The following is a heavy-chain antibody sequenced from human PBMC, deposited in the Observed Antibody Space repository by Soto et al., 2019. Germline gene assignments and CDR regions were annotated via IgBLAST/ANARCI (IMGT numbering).Heavy chain of an antibody. Sequence: SQTLSLTCAISGDSVSSNSAAWNWIRQSPSRGLEWLGRTYHRSKWYNDYAVSVKSRITINPDTSKNQFSLQLNSVTPEDTAVYYCARDQATYSSSWYEYYYYYGMDVWGQGTTVTVSS. CDR1: GDSVSSNSAA. J-gene: IGHJ6*02. V-gene: IGHV6-1*01. D-gene: IGHD6-13*01. CDR2: TYHRSKWYN. CDR3: ARDQATYSSSWYEYYYYYGMDV.